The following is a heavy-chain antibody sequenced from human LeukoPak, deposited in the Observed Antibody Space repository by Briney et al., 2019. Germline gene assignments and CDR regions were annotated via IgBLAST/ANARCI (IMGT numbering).Heavy chain of an antibody. CDR1: GFSFSSYI. D-gene: IGHD5-18*01. CDR3: AKERYNYGRYYFDY. J-gene: IGHJ4*02. CDR2: MSGSGGHT. V-gene: IGHV3-23*01. Sequence: GGSLRLSCVGSGFSFSSYIVSWVRQAPGKGLEWVSGMSGSGGHTYYADSVKGRFTTSRDNARNTVYLQMNSLRVEDTAGYYCAKERYNYGRYYFDYWGQGTLVTVSS.